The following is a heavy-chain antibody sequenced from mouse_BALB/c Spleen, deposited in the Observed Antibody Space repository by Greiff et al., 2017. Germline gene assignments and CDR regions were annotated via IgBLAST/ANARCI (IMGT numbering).Heavy chain of an antibody. V-gene: IGHV6-6*02. CDR1: GFTFSSYW. Sequence: DVKLVESGGGLVQPGGSMKLSCVASGFTFSSYWMSWVRQSPEKGLEWVAEIRLKSDNYATHYAESVKGKFTISRDDSKSRLYLQMNSLRAEDTGIYYCTTTASWFAYWGQGTLVTVSA. CDR2: IRLKSDNYAT. D-gene: IGHD1-2*01. CDR3: TTTASWFAY. J-gene: IGHJ3*01.